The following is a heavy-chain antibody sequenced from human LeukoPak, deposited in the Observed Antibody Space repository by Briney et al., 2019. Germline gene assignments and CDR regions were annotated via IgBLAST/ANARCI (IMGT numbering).Heavy chain of an antibody. J-gene: IGHJ4*02. D-gene: IGHD2-21*01. CDR1: GDSISSSNYY. CDR2: MYHIGST. CDR3: ARLAVNYYFDY. Sequence: PSETLSLTCTVSGDSISSSNYYWGWVRQPPGKGLEWIATMYHIGSTYINPSLKSRVTISVDTSKNQISLKQTSVTAADTAVYYWARLAVNYYFDYWGQGTLVTVSS. V-gene: IGHV4-39*01.